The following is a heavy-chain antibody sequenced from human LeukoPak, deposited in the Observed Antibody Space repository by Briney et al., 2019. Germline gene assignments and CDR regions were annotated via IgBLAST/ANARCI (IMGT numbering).Heavy chain of an antibody. CDR2: ISSSGTTI. V-gene: IGHV3-48*03. Sequence: GGSLRLSCAASGFTFSSYEMNWVRQAPGKGLEWVSYISSSGTTIYYAGSVKGRFTISRDNAKNSLYLQMNSLRGEDTAVYYCARLGGGSYSGYWGQGTLVTVSS. D-gene: IGHD1-26*01. J-gene: IGHJ4*02. CDR1: GFTFSSYE. CDR3: ARLGGGSYSGY.